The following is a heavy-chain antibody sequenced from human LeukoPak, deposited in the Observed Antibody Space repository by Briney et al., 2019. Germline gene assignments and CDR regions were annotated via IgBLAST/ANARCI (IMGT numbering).Heavy chain of an antibody. CDR1: GFTFSSYA. D-gene: IGHD2-15*01. J-gene: IGHJ4*02. V-gene: IGHV3-66*01. Sequence: GGSLRLSCAASGFTFSSYAMSWVRQAPGKGLEWVSVIYSGGSTYYADSVKGRFTISRDNSKNTLYLQMNSLRAEDTAVYYCASTGVVAATPISYFDYWGQGTLVTVSS. CDR2: IYSGGST. CDR3: ASTGVVAATPISYFDY.